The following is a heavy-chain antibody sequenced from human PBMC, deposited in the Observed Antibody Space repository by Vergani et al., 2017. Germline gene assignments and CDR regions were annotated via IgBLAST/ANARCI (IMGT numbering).Heavy chain of an antibody. CDR1: GGTFSSYA. J-gene: IGHJ4*02. Sequence: QVQLVQSGAEVKKPGSSVKVSCKASGGTFSSYAISWVRQAPGQGLEWMGGIIPIFGTANYAQKFQGRVTITADESTSTAYMGLSSLGSEDTAVYYCAGATRGGYCSSTSCYTFDYWGQGTLVTVSS. CDR3: AGATRGGYCSSTSCYTFDY. D-gene: IGHD2-2*02. CDR2: IIPIFGTA. V-gene: IGHV1-69*01.